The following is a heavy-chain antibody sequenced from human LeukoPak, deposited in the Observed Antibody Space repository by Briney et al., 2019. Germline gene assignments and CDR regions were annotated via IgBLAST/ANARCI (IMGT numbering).Heavy chain of an antibody. CDR3: ARDATGTTGYYYYYGMDV. Sequence: GASVKVSCKASGGTFTSYAISWVRQAPGQGLEWVGGIIPIFGTANYAQKFQGRVTITADESTSTAYMELSSLRSEDTAVYYCARDATGTTGYYYYYGMDVWGQGTTVTVSS. CDR1: GGTFTSYA. D-gene: IGHD1-7*01. J-gene: IGHJ6*02. CDR2: IIPIFGTA. V-gene: IGHV1-69*13.